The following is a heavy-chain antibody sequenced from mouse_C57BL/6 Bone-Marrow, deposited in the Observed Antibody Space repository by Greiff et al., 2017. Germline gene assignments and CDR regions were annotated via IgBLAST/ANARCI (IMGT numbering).Heavy chain of an antibody. CDR2: IWSGGST. CDR3: ARITTVVAPYAMRY. D-gene: IGHD1-1*01. CDR1: GFSLTSYG. Sequence: QVQLKESGPGLVQPSQSLSITCTVSGFSLTSYGVHWVRQSPGKGLEWLGVIWSGGSTDYNAAFISRLSISKDNSKSQVFFKMNSLQADDTAIYYCARITTVVAPYAMRYWGQGTSVTVSS. J-gene: IGHJ4*01. V-gene: IGHV2-2*01.